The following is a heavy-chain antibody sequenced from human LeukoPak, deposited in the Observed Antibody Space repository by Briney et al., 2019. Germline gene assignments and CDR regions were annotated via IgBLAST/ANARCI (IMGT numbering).Heavy chain of an antibody. Sequence: GGSLRLSCAASGFTFDSYAMNWVRQAPGKGLEWASGISSSGGITKYADSVKGRFTLSRDNSKNTLYLQMNSLRAEDTAVYYCARVSWGADGLDVWGQGTTVTVSS. J-gene: IGHJ6*02. CDR2: ISSSGGIT. CDR1: GFTFDSYA. D-gene: IGHD3-16*01. V-gene: IGHV3-23*01. CDR3: ARVSWGADGLDV.